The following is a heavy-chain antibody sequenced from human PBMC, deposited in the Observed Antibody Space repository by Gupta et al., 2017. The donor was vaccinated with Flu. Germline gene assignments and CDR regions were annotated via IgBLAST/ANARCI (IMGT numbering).Heavy chain of an antibody. Sequence: QLQLQESGPGLVKPSETLSLTCTVSGGSISSSSYYWGWIRQPPGKGLEWIGSIYYSGSTYYNPSLKSRVTISVDTSKNQFSLKLSSVTAADTAVYYCARTQAITMIATDAFDIWGQGTMVTVSS. D-gene: IGHD3-22*01. J-gene: IGHJ3*02. CDR3: ARTQAITMIATDAFDI. CDR2: IYYSGST. V-gene: IGHV4-39*01. CDR1: GGSISSSSYY.